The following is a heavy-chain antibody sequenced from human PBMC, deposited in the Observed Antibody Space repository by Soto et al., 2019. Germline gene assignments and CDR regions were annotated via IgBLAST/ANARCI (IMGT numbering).Heavy chain of an antibody. V-gene: IGHV1-69*12. CDR2: IIPIFGTA. Sequence: QVQLVQSGAEVKKPGSSVKVSCKASGGTFSSYAISWVRQAPGQGLEWMGGIIPIFGTANYAQKFQGRVTITADESTSTDYMGLSSVRSEDTAVYYCARASEPTMIVAPFDIWGQGTMVTVSS. CDR3: ARASEPTMIVAPFDI. D-gene: IGHD3-22*01. J-gene: IGHJ3*02. CDR1: GGTFSSYA.